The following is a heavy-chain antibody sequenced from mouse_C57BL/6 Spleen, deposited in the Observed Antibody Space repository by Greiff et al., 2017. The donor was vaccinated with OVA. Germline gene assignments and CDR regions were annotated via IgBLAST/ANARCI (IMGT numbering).Heavy chain of an antibody. J-gene: IGHJ1*03. D-gene: IGHD2-1*01. V-gene: IGHV7-3*01. CDR1: GFTFTDYY. CDR2: IRNKANGYTT. Sequence: EVKLVESGGGLVQPGGSLSLSCAASGFTFTDYYMSWVRQPPGKALEWLGFIRNKANGYTTEYSASVKGRFTISRDNSQSILYLQMNALRAEDSATYYCARYWGNYVGWYFDVWGTGTTVTVSS. CDR3: ARYWGNYVGWYFDV.